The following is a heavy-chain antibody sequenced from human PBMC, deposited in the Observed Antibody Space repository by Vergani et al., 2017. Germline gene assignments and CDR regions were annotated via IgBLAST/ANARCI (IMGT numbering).Heavy chain of an antibody. CDR1: GFTFSSYS. V-gene: IGHV3-21*01. J-gene: IGHJ4*02. D-gene: IGHD3-10*01. Sequence: EVQLVESGGGLVKPGGSLRLSCAASGFTFSSYSMNWVRQAPGKGLEWVSSISSSSSYIYYADSVKGRFTSSRDNAKNSLYLQMNSLRAEDTAVYYCARAPYYYGSGSSPFDYWGQGTLVTVSS. CDR3: ARAPYYYGSGSSPFDY. CDR2: ISSSSSYI.